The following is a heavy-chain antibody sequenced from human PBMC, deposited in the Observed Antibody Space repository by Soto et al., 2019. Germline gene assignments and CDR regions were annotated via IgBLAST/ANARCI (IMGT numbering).Heavy chain of an antibody. CDR2: IDNSGTT. Sequence: NPSETLSLTCTVSGGSISSGDSYWGWIRQPPGKGLEWIGYIDNSGTTYYNLSLKSRITMSIYTSTNQFFLKLSSMTAADTAVYYCARELTGYRYGPGEVHWGHGTLVTVSS. J-gene: IGHJ4*01. D-gene: IGHD5-18*01. CDR1: GGSISSGDSY. CDR3: ARELTGYRYGPGEVH. V-gene: IGHV4-30-4*01.